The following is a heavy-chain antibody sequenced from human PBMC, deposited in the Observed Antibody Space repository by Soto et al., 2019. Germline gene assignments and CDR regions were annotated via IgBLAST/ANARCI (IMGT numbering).Heavy chain of an antibody. D-gene: IGHD4-17*01. CDR2: INHSGST. V-gene: IGHV4-34*01. CDR3: ARWRDYGDSAHFDY. J-gene: IGHJ4*02. Sequence: SETLSLTCAVYGGSFSGYYLSWIRPTPGKGLEWIGEINHSGSTNYNPSLKSRVTISVDTSKNQFSLKLSSVTAADTAVYYCARWRDYGDSAHFDYWGQGTLVTVS. CDR1: GGSFSGYY.